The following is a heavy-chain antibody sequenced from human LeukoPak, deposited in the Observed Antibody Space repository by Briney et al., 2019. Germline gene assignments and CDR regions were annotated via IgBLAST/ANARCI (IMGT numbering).Heavy chain of an antibody. CDR1: GGSFSGYY. V-gene: IGHV4-34*01. CDR2: INHSGST. CDR3: ARFAYYYGSGSYYISEGDYYYYYYMDV. J-gene: IGHJ6*03. D-gene: IGHD3-10*01. Sequence: YPSETLSLTCAVYGGSFSGYYWSWIRQPPGKGLEWIGEINHSGSTNYNPSLKSRVTMSVDTSKNQFSLKLSSVTAADTAVYYCARFAYYYGSGSYYISEGDYYYYYYMDVWGKGTTVTISS.